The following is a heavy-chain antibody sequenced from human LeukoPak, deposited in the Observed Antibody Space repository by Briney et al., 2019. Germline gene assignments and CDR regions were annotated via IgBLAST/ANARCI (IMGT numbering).Heavy chain of an antibody. V-gene: IGHV3-74*01. Sequence: GGSLRLSCAASGFTFSSYWMHWVRQAPGKGLVWVSRINTDGSSTSYADSVKGRFTISRDNAKNTLYLQMNSLRAEDTAIYYCARESCALPFDYWGQGTLVTVSS. CDR1: GFTFSSYW. CDR2: INTDGSST. CDR3: ARESCALPFDY. D-gene: IGHD3-16*01. J-gene: IGHJ4*02.